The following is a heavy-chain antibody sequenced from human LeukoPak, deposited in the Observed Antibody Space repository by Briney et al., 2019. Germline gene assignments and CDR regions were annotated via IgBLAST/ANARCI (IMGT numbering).Heavy chain of an antibody. CDR1: GFTFSSYS. CDR2: ISSSSSYI. V-gene: IGHV3-21*01. J-gene: IGHJ4*02. CDR3: ARDLLGYCSGGSCYSGSSFDY. Sequence: PGGSLRLSCAASGFTFSSYSMNWVRQAPGKGLEWVSSISSSSSYIYYADSVKGRFTISRDNAKNTLYLQMNSLRAEDTAVYYCARDLLGYCSGGSCYSGSSFDYWGQGTLVTVSS. D-gene: IGHD2-15*01.